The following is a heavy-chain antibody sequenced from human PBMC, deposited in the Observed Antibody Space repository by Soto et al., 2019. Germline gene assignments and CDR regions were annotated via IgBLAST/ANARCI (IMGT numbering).Heavy chain of an antibody. J-gene: IGHJ4*02. V-gene: IGHV3-66*01. CDR1: GFTVSSNH. Sequence: EVQLVESGGGLVQPGGSLRLSCAASGFTVSSNHMSWVRQAPGEGLEWGSLIYSGGSTYYADSVKGRFTFSRDNSQNTLYLQMNSLRAEDTAVYYCAGPGEQHRYWGQGTLVTVSS. CDR3: AGPGEQHRY. CDR2: IYSGGST. D-gene: IGHD3-16*01.